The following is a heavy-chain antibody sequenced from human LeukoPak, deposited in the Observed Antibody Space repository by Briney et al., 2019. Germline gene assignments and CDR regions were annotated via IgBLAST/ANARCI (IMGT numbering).Heavy chain of an antibody. D-gene: IGHD6-6*01. J-gene: IGHJ4*02. CDR1: GFTFSSYA. V-gene: IGHV3-23*01. Sequence: PGGSLRLSCAASGFTFSSYAMSWVRQAPGKGLEWVSAISGSGGSTYYADSVKGRFTISRDNAKNSLYLQMNSLRAEDTAVYYCASLSIAARLGDYWGQGTLVTVSS. CDR2: ISGSGGST. CDR3: ASLSIAARLGDY.